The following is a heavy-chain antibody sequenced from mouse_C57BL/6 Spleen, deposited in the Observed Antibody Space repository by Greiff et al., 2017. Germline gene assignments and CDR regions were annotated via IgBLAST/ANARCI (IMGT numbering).Heavy chain of an antibody. J-gene: IGHJ2*01. CDR2: ISSGGSYT. Sequence: DVQLVESGGDLVKPGGSLKLSCAASGFTFSSYGMSWVRQTPDKRLEWVATISSGGSYTYYPDSVKGRFTISRDNAKNTLYLQMSSLKSEDTAMYYCARPSKEDYFDYWGQGTTLTVSS. D-gene: IGHD6-1*01. CDR1: GFTFSSYG. CDR3: ARPSKEDYFDY. V-gene: IGHV5-6*01.